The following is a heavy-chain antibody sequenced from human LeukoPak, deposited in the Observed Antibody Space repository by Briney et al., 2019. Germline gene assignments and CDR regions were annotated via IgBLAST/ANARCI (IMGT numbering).Heavy chain of an antibody. J-gene: IGHJ5*02. CDR3: ARDSPRTGP. D-gene: IGHD1-1*01. CDR2: ISWNSGSI. V-gene: IGHV3-9*01. CDR1: GFTFDDYA. Sequence: GGSLRLSCAASGFTFDDYAMHWVRQAPGKGLEWVSGISWNSGSIGYGDSVKGRFAISRDNAKNILYLQMNSLRAEDTAVYYCARDSPRTGPWGQGILVTVSS.